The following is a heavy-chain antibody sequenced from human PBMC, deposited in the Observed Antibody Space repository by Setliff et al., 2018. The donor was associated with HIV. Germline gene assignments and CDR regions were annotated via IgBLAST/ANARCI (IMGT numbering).Heavy chain of an antibody. CDR1: GRSINSGTYY. V-gene: IGHV4-61*02. CDR2: VYNSGSA. Sequence: SETLSLTCTVSGRSINSGTYYWSWIQQPAGKGLEWIGRVYNSGSANYNPSLTSRVTMSVDTSKNQFSLNLNSLTAADTAIYYCARGAEYPNWYFDLWGRGTLVTVSS. J-gene: IGHJ2*01. CDR3: ARGAEYPNWYFDL.